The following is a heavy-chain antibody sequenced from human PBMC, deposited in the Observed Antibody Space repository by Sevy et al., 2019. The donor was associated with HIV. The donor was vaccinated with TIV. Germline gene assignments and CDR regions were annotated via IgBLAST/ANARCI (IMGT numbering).Heavy chain of an antibody. J-gene: IGHJ4*02. V-gene: IGHV3-21*01. CDR2: ISSSSSYI. D-gene: IGHD3-9*01. CDR3: ARDLDYDILTGYQGGIDY. CDR1: GFTSSSYS. Sequence: GGSLRLSCAASGFTSSSYSMNWVRQAPGKGLEWVSSISSSSSYIYYADSVKGRFTISRDNAKNSLYLQMNSLRAEDTAVYYCARDLDYDILTGYQGGIDYWGQGTLVTVSS.